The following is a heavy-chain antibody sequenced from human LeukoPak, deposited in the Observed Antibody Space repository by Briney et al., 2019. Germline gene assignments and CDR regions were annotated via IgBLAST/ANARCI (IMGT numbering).Heavy chain of an antibody. V-gene: IGHV5-51*01. CDR3: ATRLSSSWYYFDY. Sequence: GESLKISCKGSGYSFTSYWIGWVRQMPGKGLEWMGIIYPGDSDTRYSPSFQGHVTISADKSISTAYLQWSSLKASDTAMYYCATRLSSSWYYFDYWGLGTLVTVSS. J-gene: IGHJ4*02. CDR2: IYPGDSDT. D-gene: IGHD6-13*01. CDR1: GYSFTSYW.